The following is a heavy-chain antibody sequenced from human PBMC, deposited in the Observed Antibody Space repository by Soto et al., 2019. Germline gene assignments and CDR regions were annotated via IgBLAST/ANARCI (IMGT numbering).Heavy chain of an antibody. Sequence: QVQLVQSGAEVKKPGSSVKVSCKASGGTFSSYAISWVRQAPGQGLEWMGGIIPIFGTANYAQKFQGRVKITADETPSTAYMELSSPRSEDTAVYYCAREAGSRHRGEVWGQGSLVTVSS. CDR3: AREAGSRHRGEV. V-gene: IGHV1-69*01. D-gene: IGHD6-13*01. CDR1: GGTFSSYA. CDR2: IIPIFGTA. J-gene: IGHJ4*02.